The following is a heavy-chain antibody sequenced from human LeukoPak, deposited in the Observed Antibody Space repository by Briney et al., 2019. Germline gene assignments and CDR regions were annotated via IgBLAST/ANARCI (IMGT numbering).Heavy chain of an antibody. CDR2: IKQDGSEK. CDR3: AKDLHCNQFDY. J-gene: IGHJ4*02. Sequence: PGGSLRLSCAASGFTFSSNWMSWVRQAPGKGLEWVANIKQDGSEKNYVDSVKGRFTISRDNAKNSLYLQMNSLRAEDTAVYYCAKDLHCNQFDYWGQGTLVTVSS. CDR1: GFTFSSNW. D-gene: IGHD1-14*01. V-gene: IGHV3-7*05.